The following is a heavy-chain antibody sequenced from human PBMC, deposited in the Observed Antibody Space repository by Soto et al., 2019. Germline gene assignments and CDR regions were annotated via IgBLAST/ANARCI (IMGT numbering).Heavy chain of an antibody. V-gene: IGHV4-34*01. D-gene: IGHD3-10*01. CDR1: GGSFSGYY. CDR3: ARGQGFGELLGGRAFDI. J-gene: IGHJ3*02. Sequence: SETLSLTCAVYGGSFSGYYWSWIRQPPGKGLEWIGEINHSGSTNYNPSLKSRVTISVDTSKNQFSLKLSSVTAADTAVYYCARGQGFGELLGGRAFDIWGQGKMVTVSS. CDR2: INHSGST.